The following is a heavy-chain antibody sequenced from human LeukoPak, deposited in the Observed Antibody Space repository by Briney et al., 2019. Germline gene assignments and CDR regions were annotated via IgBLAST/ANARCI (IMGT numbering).Heavy chain of an antibody. D-gene: IGHD2-2*01. Sequence: SETLSLTCAVYGWAFNDYYWNWIRQPPGKGLEWIGEINARGDTNYTPSLKSRVTISVDTSKKQFSLRLTSMIAADTALYYCARGQVPAARGYNWFDPWGQGTLVTVSS. J-gene: IGHJ5*02. CDR3: ARGQVPAARGYNWFDP. V-gene: IGHV4-34*01. CDR1: GWAFNDYY. CDR2: INARGDT.